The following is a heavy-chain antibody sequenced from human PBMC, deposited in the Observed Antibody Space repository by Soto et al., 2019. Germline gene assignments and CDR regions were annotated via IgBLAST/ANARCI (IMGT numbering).Heavy chain of an antibody. J-gene: IGHJ4*02. CDR3: AGDRARAVYDFRSGYSGFDH. Sequence: GASVKVSCKTSGYTFSAYLISWVRQAPGQGLEWLGWISAYNGDEKYAQRLQDRVAMTTDTATSTVYVELRSLRSDDTAVYFCAGDRARAVYDFRSGYSGFDHWGQGTPVTVSS. CDR1: GYTFSAYL. D-gene: IGHD3-16*01. V-gene: IGHV1-18*04. CDR2: ISAYNGDE.